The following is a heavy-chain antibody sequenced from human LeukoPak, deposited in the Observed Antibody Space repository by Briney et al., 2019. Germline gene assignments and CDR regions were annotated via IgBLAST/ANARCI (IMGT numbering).Heavy chain of an antibody. CDR1: GGSISSGDYY. CDR3: ARDSASGIAAAGINWFDP. J-gene: IGHJ5*02. Sequence: SETLFLTCTVSGGSISSGDYYWSWIRQPPGKGLEWIGYIYYSGSTYYNPSLKSRVTISVDTSKNQFSLKLSSVTAADTAVYYCARDSASGIAAAGINWFDPWGQGTLVTVSS. D-gene: IGHD6-13*01. V-gene: IGHV4-30-4*01. CDR2: IYYSGST.